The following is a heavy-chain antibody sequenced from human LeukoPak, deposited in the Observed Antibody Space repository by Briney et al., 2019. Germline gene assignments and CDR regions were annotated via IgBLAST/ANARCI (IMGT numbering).Heavy chain of an antibody. V-gene: IGHV4-39*01. Sequence: SETLSLTCTVSGGSISSSSYYWGWIRQPPGKRLKWIGGIYYKGSTYYNPSLNGRVTISVDTSKNQFSLRLSSVTAADTAVYYCARHYYDILTGYPATHFDYWGQGTLVTVSS. CDR3: ARHYYDILTGYPATHFDY. J-gene: IGHJ4*02. CDR1: GGSISSSSYY. D-gene: IGHD3-9*01. CDR2: IYYKGST.